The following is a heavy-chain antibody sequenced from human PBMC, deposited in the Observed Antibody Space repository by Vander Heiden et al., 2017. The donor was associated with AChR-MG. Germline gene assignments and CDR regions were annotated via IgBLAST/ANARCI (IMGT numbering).Heavy chain of an antibody. CDR1: GFTFSSYS. CDR2: ISSSSSYI. V-gene: IGHV3-21*01. CDR3: AREGLAYLRVSAFDI. J-gene: IGHJ3*02. Sequence: EVQLVESGGGLVKPGGSLRLSCAASGFTFSSYSMNWVRQAPGKGLEWVSSISSSSSYIYYADSVKGRFTISRDNAKNSLYLQMNSLRAEDTAVYYCAREGLAYLRVSAFDIWGQGTMVTVSS.